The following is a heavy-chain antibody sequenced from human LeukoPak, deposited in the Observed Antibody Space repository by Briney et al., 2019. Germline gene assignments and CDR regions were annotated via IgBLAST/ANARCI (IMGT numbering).Heavy chain of an antibody. CDR1: GFTFDDYA. CDR2: ISWNSGSI. Sequence: GRSLRLSCAASGFTFDDYAMHWVRQAPGQGLEWVSGISWNSGSIGYADSVKGRFTISRDNAKNSLYLQMNSLRAEDTALYYCAKDSQGPLYDSSGESGFDYWGQGTLVTVSS. V-gene: IGHV3-9*01. J-gene: IGHJ4*02. D-gene: IGHD3-22*01. CDR3: AKDSQGPLYDSSGESGFDY.